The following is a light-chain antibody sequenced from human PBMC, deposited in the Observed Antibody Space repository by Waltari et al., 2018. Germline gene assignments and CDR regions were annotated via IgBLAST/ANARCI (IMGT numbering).Light chain of an antibody. CDR1: SSNIGARYD. J-gene: IGLJ3*02. V-gene: IGLV1-40*01. CDR3: QSYDSSLSGSV. Sequence: QSVLTQPPSVSGAPGQRVTISCTGSSSNIGARYDVHWYQQLPGTAPKLLIYGNSNRPSGVPDRFSGSKSGTSVSLAITGLQAEDEADYYCQSYDSSLSGSVFGGGTKLTVL. CDR2: GNS.